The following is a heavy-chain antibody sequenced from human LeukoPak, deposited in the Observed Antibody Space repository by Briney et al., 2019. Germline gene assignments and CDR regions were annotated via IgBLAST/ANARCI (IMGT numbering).Heavy chain of an antibody. V-gene: IGHV3-23*01. CDR1: GFTFSSYA. D-gene: IGHD6-6*01. Sequence: TGGYLRLYCAASGFTFSSYAMSWVRQAPGKGLEWVVAISGSGGSTYYADSVSGGSTISRDNSKKPLHPQTNSLRTEEPAVYYCAKDFAGYSSSFFDYWGQGTLVTVSS. CDR2: ISGSGGST. J-gene: IGHJ4*02. CDR3: AKDFAGYSSSFFDY.